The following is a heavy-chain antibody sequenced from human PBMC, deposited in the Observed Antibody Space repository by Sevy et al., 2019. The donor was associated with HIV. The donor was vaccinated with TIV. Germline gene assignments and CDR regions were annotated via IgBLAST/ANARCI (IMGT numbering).Heavy chain of an antibody. D-gene: IGHD5-12*01. CDR2: ISYDGSYK. J-gene: IGHJ4*02. V-gene: IGHV3-30*04. Sequence: GGSLRLSCAASEITFNRHAIHWVRQAPGKGLEWVALISYDGSYKYHADSVKGRFIISRDNSKNTVHLQMNSLRAEDTALFYCARQTFSGYIFDSWGQGTLVTVSS. CDR1: EITFNRHA. CDR3: ARQTFSGYIFDS.